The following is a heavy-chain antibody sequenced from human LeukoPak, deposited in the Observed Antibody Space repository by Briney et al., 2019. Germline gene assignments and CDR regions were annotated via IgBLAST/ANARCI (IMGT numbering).Heavy chain of an antibody. CDR1: GFTFSTYW. Sequence: GGSLRLSCAASGFTFSTYWMSWVRQAPGKGLEWVANIKQGGSEKYYLDSVKGRFTISRDNAKNSLYLQMNSLRAGDTAVYFCTREAAAGIDYWGQGTLVTVSS. J-gene: IGHJ4*02. V-gene: IGHV3-7*01. CDR2: IKQGGSEK. CDR3: TREAAAGIDY. D-gene: IGHD6-13*01.